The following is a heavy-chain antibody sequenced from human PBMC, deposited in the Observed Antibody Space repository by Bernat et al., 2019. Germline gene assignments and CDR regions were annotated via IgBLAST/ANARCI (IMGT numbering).Heavy chain of an antibody. V-gene: IGHV3-23*01. D-gene: IGHD6-6*01. CDR1: GFTFSSYA. Sequence: EVQLLESGGGLVQPGGSLRLSCAASGFTFSSYAMTWVRQAPGKGLEWVSGIGASGGSTYYADSVKGRFTISRDNSKNTLYLQMNSLRAEDTAVYYCAKGGIAARLDYWGQGTLVTVSS. CDR2: IGASGGST. CDR3: AKGGIAARLDY. J-gene: IGHJ4*02.